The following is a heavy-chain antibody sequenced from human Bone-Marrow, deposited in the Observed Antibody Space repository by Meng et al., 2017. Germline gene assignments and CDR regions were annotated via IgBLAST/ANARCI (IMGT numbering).Heavy chain of an antibody. V-gene: IGHV4-34*01. CDR1: GGSFSDYY. Sequence: QVPLQQLGAGLLKPSETLSLTCVVSGGSFSDYYWSWIRQPPGKGLEWIGEINHSGSTNYNPSLKSRVTISVDTSKNQFSLKLSSVTAADTAVYYCAREDRYYYDSRVDYWGQGTLVTASS. CDR3: AREDRYYYDSRVDY. D-gene: IGHD3-22*01. CDR2: INHSGST. J-gene: IGHJ4*02.